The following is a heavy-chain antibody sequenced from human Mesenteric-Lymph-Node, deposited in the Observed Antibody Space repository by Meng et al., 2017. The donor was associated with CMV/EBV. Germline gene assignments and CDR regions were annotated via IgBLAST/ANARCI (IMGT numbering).Heavy chain of an antibody. V-gene: IGHV3-30*04. D-gene: IGHD3-22*01. Sequence: GESLKISCAASGFTFSSYAMHWVRQAPGKGLEWVAVISYDGSNKYYADSVKGRFTISRDNSKNTLYLQMNSLRAEDTAVYYCARVGLIVENYFDYWGQGTLVTVSS. J-gene: IGHJ4*02. CDR1: GFTFSSYA. CDR2: ISYDGSNK. CDR3: ARVGLIVENYFDY.